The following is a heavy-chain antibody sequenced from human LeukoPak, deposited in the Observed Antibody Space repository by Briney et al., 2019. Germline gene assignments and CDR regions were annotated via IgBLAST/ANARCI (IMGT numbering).Heavy chain of an antibody. CDR1: GYTLTEMA. D-gene: IGHD3-10*01. J-gene: IGHJ4*02. Sequence: ASVKVSCKVSGYTLTEMAMHWVRQAPGKGLEWMGGFDPEDGKTIYAQKFQGRVAMTEDTSTNTAYLELSSLRSEDTAVYYCARSLWFGELPTDYWGQGTLVTVSS. CDR3: ARSLWFGELPTDY. CDR2: FDPEDGKT. V-gene: IGHV1-24*01.